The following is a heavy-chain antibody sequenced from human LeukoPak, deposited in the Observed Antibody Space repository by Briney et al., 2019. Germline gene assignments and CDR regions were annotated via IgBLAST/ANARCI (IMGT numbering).Heavy chain of an antibody. CDR2: IYAGDSDT. D-gene: IGHD2-2*01. CDR1: GYSFTSYW. CDR3: ARGIATSQFYFYYGMDV. J-gene: IGHJ6*02. Sequence: GGSLKISCKGSGYSFTSYWIGWVRQIPVKGLEWMGIIYAGDSDTRYSPTFKGQVTISVDKSISTAYLQWSSMQASDTAMYYCARGIATSQFYFYYGMDVWGQGTTVTVSS. V-gene: IGHV5-51*01.